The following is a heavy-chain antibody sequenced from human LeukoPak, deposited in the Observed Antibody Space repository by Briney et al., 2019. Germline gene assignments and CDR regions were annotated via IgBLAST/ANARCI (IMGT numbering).Heavy chain of an antibody. V-gene: IGHV3-23*01. D-gene: IGHD2-2*01. CDR1: GFTFSSYG. Sequence: GGSLRLSCAAPGFTFSSYGMSWVRQAPGKGLEWVSAISGSGGSTYYADSVKGRFTISRDNSKNTLYLQMNSLRAEDTAVYYCARRTYIVVVPAAISRSYYFDYWGQGTLVTVPS. CDR3: ARRTYIVVVPAAISRSYYFDY. J-gene: IGHJ4*02. CDR2: ISGSGGST.